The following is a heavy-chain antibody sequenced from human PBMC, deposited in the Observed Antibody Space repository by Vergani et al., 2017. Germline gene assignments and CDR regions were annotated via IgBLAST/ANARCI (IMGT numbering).Heavy chain of an antibody. CDR3: GRDAFKGKPDVVDI. J-gene: IGHJ3*02. CDR1: GFTFSSHG. V-gene: IGHV3-30*19. Sequence: QVQLVESEGGVVQPGRSLRLSCVASGFTFSSHGMHWVRQAPGKGLEWVAVISIDGSITHYGDSVKGRVTITRDNSKNTLYLQMTSLRGDDTAIYYCGRDAFKGKPDVVDIWGQGTMVTVSS. CDR2: ISIDGSIT.